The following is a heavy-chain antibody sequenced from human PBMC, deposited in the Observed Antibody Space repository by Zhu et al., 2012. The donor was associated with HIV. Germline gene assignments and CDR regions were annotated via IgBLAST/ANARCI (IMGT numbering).Heavy chain of an antibody. J-gene: IGHJ4*02. V-gene: IGHV4-39*01. CDR3: ASRYCSSPSCLYDY. CDR2: IYYSGST. Sequence: QVQLQESGPGLVKPSETLSLICTVSGGSISRSNYYWGWIRQPPGKGLEWIGSIYYSGSTFYNPSLKSRVTISMDTSKNQFSLKLSSVTAADTAVYYCASRYCSSPSCLYDYWGQGTLVTVSS. CDR1: GGSISRSNYY. D-gene: IGHD2-2*01.